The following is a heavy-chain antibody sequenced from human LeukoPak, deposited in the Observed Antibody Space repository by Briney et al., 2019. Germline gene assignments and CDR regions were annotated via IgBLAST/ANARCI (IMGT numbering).Heavy chain of an antibody. J-gene: IGHJ4*02. CDR1: GYNFLNHY. Sequence: ASVKVSCKTTGYNFLNHYIHWVRQAPGQGLEWMGMINPGGGSTSYAQKFQDRFTITRDTSTNTVSMGLSSLRSDDSAVYYCARGPDYWGQGTLVTVSS. V-gene: IGHV1-46*01. CDR3: ARGPDY. CDR2: INPGGGST.